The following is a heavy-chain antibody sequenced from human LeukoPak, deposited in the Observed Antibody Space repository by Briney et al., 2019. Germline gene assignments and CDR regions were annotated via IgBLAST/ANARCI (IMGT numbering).Heavy chain of an antibody. CDR1: GFTLSSYS. CDR2: ISSRSTYI. J-gene: IGHJ4*02. D-gene: IGHD3-10*01. V-gene: IGHV3-21*01. Sequence: PGGSLRLSCAASGFTLSSYSMNWVRQAPGKGLEWVSSISSRSTYIYYADSLKGRFTISRDNAKNSLYLQMNSLRAEDTAVYYCAARDSYGSGSYPIDYWGQGTLVTVSS. CDR3: AARDSYGSGSYPIDY.